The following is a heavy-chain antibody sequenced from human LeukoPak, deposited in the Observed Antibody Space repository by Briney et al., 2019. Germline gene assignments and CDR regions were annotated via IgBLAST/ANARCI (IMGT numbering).Heavy chain of an antibody. J-gene: IGHJ4*02. Sequence: GGSLRLSCAASGFGFGQYEMNWVRQAPGKGLEWVSSISSSSSYIYYADSVKGRFTISRDNAKNSLYLQMNSLRAEDTAVYYCARDKSEMATILDYWGQGTLVTVSS. V-gene: IGHV3-21*01. CDR1: GFGFGQYE. D-gene: IGHD5-24*01. CDR3: ARDKSEMATILDY. CDR2: ISSSSSYI.